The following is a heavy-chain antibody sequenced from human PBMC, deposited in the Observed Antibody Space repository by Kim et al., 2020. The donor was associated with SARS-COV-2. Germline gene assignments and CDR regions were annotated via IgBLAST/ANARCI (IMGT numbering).Heavy chain of an antibody. Sequence: GGSLRLSCAASGFTFSSYSMNWVRQAPGKGLEWVSSISSSSSYIYYADSVKGRFTISRDNAKNSLYLQMNSLRAEDTAVYYCARERFGSKNWFDPWGQGTLVTVSS. V-gene: IGHV3-21*01. CDR2: ISSSSSYI. D-gene: IGHD3-10*01. CDR1: GFTFSSYS. CDR3: ARERFGSKNWFDP. J-gene: IGHJ5*02.